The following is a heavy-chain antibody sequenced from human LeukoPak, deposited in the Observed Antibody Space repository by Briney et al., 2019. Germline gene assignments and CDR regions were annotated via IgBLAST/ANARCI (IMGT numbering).Heavy chain of an antibody. D-gene: IGHD1-26*01. V-gene: IGHV1-8*02. CDR2: MNPKSGNT. CDR1: GGTFSSYA. J-gene: IGHJ4*02. CDR3: ARVWGAIDY. Sequence: ASVKVSCKASGGTFSSYAISWVRQAPGQGLEWMGWMNPKSGNTGSAQRFQGRVTMTRDTSISTAYMELSSLRSEDTAVYYCARVWGAIDYWGQGTLVTVSS.